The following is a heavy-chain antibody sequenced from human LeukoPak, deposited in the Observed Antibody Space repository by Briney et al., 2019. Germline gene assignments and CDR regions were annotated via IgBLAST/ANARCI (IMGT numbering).Heavy chain of an antibody. Sequence: GESLKISCKGSGYSFTNYWLGWVRQMPGKGLEWMGIIYPGDSDTRYSPSFQGQVTISADKSISTAYLQWSSLKASDTAMYYCARRFPQYSSGWYDAFDIWGQGTMVTVSS. D-gene: IGHD6-19*01. V-gene: IGHV5-51*03. CDR2: IYPGDSDT. CDR1: GYSFTNYW. CDR3: ARRFPQYSSGWYDAFDI. J-gene: IGHJ3*02.